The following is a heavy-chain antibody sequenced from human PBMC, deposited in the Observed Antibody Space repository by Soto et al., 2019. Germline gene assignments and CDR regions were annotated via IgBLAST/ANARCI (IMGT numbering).Heavy chain of an antibody. D-gene: IGHD2-15*01. J-gene: IGHJ2*01. CDR2: IYWDDDK. CDR1: GFSLSTTGVG. CDR3: AHKGFGSWTNFGL. Sequence: QITLKESGPTLVKPTQTLTLTCTFSGFSLSTTGVGVGWVRQPPGKALEWLGIIYWDDDKRHNPSLKSRLTITKDTSKNQVVLTMTNMDRVDTAKYYCAHKGFGSWTNFGLWGRGTLVTVSS. V-gene: IGHV2-5*02.